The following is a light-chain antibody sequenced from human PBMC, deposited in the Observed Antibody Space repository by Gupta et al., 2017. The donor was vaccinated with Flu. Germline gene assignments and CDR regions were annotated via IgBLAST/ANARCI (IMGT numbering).Light chain of an antibody. Sequence: DIQITPSPSSLSASVGDRVTITCRASQSISSYLNWYQQKPGKAPKLLIYAASSLQSGVPSRFSGSGSGTDFTLTISSLQPEDFATYDCQQSYRFGGGTKVEIK. J-gene: IGKJ4*02. CDR1: QSISSY. V-gene: IGKV1-39*01. CDR3: QQSYR. CDR2: AAS.